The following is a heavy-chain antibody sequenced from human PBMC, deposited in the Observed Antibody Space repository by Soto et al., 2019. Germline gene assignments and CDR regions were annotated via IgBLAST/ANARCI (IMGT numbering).Heavy chain of an antibody. CDR3: ARCYHFWSGYWPYGMDV. CDR1: GYTFTSYG. D-gene: IGHD3-3*01. J-gene: IGHJ6*02. Sequence: ASVKVSCQASGYTFTSYGISWVRQAPGQGLEWMGWISAYNGNTNYAQKLQGRVTMTTDTSTSPAYMELRSLRAYDTAVYYCARCYHFWSGYWPYGMDVWGQGTTVTVSS. CDR2: ISAYNGNT. V-gene: IGHV1-18*01.